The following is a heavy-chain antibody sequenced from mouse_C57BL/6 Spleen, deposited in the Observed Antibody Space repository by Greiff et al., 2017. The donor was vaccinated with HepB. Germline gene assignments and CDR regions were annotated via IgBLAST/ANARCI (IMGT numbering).Heavy chain of an antibody. D-gene: IGHD1-1*01. V-gene: IGHV5-9*01. CDR2: ISGGGGNT. J-gene: IGHJ2*01. CDR3: ARHEGITTVVAPFDY. Sequence: EVQLVESGGGLVKPGGSLKLSCAASGFTFSSYTMSWVRQTPEKRLEWVATISGGGGNTYYPDSVKGRFTISRDNAKNTLYLQMSSLRSEDTALYYCARHEGITTVVAPFDYWGQGTTLTVSS. CDR1: GFTFSSYT.